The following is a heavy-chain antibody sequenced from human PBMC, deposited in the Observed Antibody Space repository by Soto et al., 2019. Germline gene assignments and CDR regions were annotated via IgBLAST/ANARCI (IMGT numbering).Heavy chain of an antibody. CDR3: ARAPYGSSTSCYIWDDY. V-gene: IGHV4-30-4*01. CDR2: IYYSGST. CDR1: GGSISSGDYY. Sequence: SETLSLTCTVSGGSISSGDYYWSWIRQPPGNGLEWIGYIYYSGSTYYNPSLKSRVTISVDTSKNQFSLKLSSVTAADTAVYYGARAPYGSSTSCYIWDDYWGQLTLVTVSS. J-gene: IGHJ4*02. D-gene: IGHD2-2*02.